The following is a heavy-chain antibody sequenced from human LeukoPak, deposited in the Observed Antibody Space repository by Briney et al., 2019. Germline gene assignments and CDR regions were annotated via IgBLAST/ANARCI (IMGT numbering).Heavy chain of an antibody. V-gene: IGHV4-38-2*02. D-gene: IGHD3-10*01. CDR3: ARVDGRLLWFGELFYGLGWFDP. Sequence: PSETLSLTCTVSGYSISSGYYWGWIRQPPGKGLEWIGSIYHSGSTYYNPSLKSRVTISVDTSKNQFSLKLSSVTAADTAVYYCARVDGRLLWFGELFYGLGWFDPWGQGTLVTVSS. CDR2: IYHSGST. J-gene: IGHJ5*02. CDR1: GYSISSGYY.